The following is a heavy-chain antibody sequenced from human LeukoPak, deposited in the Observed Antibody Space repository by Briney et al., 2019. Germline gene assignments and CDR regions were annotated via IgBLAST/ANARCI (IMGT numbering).Heavy chain of an antibody. CDR3: ARDSAPHYYYYYYMDV. Sequence: GGSLRFSCAASGFTFSSYGMHWVRQAPGKGLEWVAFIRYDGSNKYYADSVKGRFTISRDNSKDTLYLQMNSLRAEDTAVYYCARDSAPHYYYYYYMDVWGKGTTVTVSS. CDR1: GFTFSSYG. J-gene: IGHJ6*03. CDR2: IRYDGSNK. V-gene: IGHV3-30*02.